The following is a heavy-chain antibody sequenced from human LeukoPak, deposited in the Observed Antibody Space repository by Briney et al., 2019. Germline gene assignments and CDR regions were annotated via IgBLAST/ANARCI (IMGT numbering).Heavy chain of an antibody. D-gene: IGHD6-13*01. Sequence: GGSLRLSCAASGFTFSTYAMSWVRQAPGKGLEWVSSISGSGGSTYYADPAKGRFTVSRDNSKNTVYLQMNSLRAEDTAVYYCARGGISWNRDFDHWGQGTRVTVSS. CDR3: ARGGISWNRDFDH. V-gene: IGHV3-23*01. CDR2: ISGSGGST. J-gene: IGHJ4*02. CDR1: GFTFSTYA.